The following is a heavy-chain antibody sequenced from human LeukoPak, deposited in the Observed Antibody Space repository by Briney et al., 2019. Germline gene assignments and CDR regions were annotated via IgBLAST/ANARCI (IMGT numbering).Heavy chain of an antibody. Sequence: KNGESLKISCKGSGYSFTSYWIGWVRQMPGKGLEWMGIIYPGDSDTRYSPSFQGQVTISADKSISTAYLQWSSLKASDTAMYYCARPGQLGEYTPYHFDYWGQGILVTVSS. CDR1: GYSFTSYW. J-gene: IGHJ4*02. V-gene: IGHV5-51*01. CDR2: IYPGDSDT. CDR3: ARPGQLGEYTPYHFDY. D-gene: IGHD6-13*01.